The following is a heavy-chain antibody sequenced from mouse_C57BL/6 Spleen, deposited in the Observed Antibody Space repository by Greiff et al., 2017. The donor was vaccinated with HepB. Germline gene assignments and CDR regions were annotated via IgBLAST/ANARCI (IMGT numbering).Heavy chain of an antibody. Sequence: EVQVVESGGGLVKPGGSLKLSCAASGFTFSSYAMSWVRQTPEKRLEWVATISDGGSYTYYPDNVKGRFTISRDNAKNNLYLQMSQLKSEDTAMYYCARDPYYYGSSSYFDYWGQGTTLTVSA. CDR3: ARDPYYYGSSSYFDY. CDR1: GFTFSSYA. V-gene: IGHV5-4*01. CDR2: ISDGGSYT. J-gene: IGHJ2*01. D-gene: IGHD1-1*01.